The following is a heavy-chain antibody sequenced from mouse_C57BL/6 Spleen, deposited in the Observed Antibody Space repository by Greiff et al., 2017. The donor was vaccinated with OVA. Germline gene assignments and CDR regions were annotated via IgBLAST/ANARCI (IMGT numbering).Heavy chain of an antibody. V-gene: IGHV1-26*01. Sequence: EVKLQQSGPELVKPGASVKISCKASGYTFTDYYMNWVKQSHGKSLEWIGDINPNNGGTSYNQKFKGKATLTVDKSSSTAYMELRSLTSEDSAVYYCANYDYGFFAYWGQGTLVTVSA. J-gene: IGHJ3*01. D-gene: IGHD2-4*01. CDR1: GYTFTDYY. CDR3: ANYDYGFFAY. CDR2: INPNNGGT.